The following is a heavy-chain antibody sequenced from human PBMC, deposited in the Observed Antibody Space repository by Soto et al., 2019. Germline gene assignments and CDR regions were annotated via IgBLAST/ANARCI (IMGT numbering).Heavy chain of an antibody. CDR3: AKGHYYDSSGYPYYGMDV. V-gene: IGHV3-23*01. CDR2: ISGSGGST. D-gene: IGHD3-22*01. J-gene: IGHJ6*02. Sequence: EVQLLESGGGLVQPGGSLRLSCAASGFTFSSYAMSWVRQAPGKGLEWVSAISGSGGSTYYADSVKGRFTISRDNSKTTLYLQMNSLRAEDTAVYYCAKGHYYDSSGYPYYGMDVWGQGTTVTVSS. CDR1: GFTFSSYA.